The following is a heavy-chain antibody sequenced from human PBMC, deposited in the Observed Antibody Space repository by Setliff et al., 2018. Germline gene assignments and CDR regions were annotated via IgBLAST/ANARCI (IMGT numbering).Heavy chain of an antibody. V-gene: IGHV4-4*08. CDR3: ARDPPYCSSTSCRGALDI. D-gene: IGHD2-2*01. J-gene: IGHJ3*02. CDR2: IYTSGRT. Sequence: KPSETLSLTCTVSGGSIRSYYWSWIRQPPGKGLEWIGYIYTSGRTNYNPSLKSRVTISVDTSKNQFTLKVSSVTAADTAVYYCARDPPYCSSTSCRGALDIWGQGTMVTVSS. CDR1: GGSIRSYY.